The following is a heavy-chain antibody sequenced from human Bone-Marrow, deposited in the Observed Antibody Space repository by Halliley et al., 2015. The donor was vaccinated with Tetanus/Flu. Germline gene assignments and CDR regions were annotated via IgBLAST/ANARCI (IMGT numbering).Heavy chain of an antibody. CDR2: IIPVYDIT. D-gene: IGHD3-10*01. J-gene: IGHJ4*02. V-gene: IGHV1-69*04. CDR3: AREAYYGSGIDY. Sequence: LEWMGRIIPVYDITDYAQQFQGRVTITADKSTSTVYMELSSLRSEDTAVYYCAREAYYGSGIDYWGQGTLVTVSS.